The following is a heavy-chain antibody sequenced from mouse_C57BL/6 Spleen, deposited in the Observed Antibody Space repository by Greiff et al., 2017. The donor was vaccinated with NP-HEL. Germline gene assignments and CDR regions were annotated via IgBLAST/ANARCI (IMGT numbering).Heavy chain of an antibody. V-gene: IGHV1-69*01. D-gene: IGHD3-3*01. CDR2: IDPSDSYT. Sequence: QVQLQQPGAELVMPGASVKLSCKASGYTFTSYWMHWVKQRPGQGLEWIGEIDPSDSYTNYNQKFKGKSTLTVDKSSSTAYMQLSSLTSEDSAVYYCARSPVRGDYFDDWGQGTTLTVSS. CDR1: GYTFTSYW. J-gene: IGHJ2*01. CDR3: ARSPVRGDYFDD.